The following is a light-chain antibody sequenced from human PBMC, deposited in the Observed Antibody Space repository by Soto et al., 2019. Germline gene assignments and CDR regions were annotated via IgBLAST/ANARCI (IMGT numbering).Light chain of an antibody. J-gene: IGLJ2*01. V-gene: IGLV2-14*01. CDR3: SSYTSSSNVV. CDR2: DVS. Sequence: QSALTQPGSVSGSPGQSITISCTGTSSDVGGYNYVSWYQQHPGKAPKLMIYDVSNRPSGVSNRFSGSKSGNTASLTISGLQAEDEADYYCSSYTSSSNVVFGGGTKLTVL. CDR1: SSDVGGYNY.